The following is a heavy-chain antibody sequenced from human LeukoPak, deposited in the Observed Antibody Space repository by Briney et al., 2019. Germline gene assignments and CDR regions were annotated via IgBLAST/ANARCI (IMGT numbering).Heavy chain of an antibody. CDR1: GFTFSSYA. D-gene: IGHD3-16*02. CDR3: ARDPTWGLSTPDY. CDR2: ISYDGSNK. Sequence: GGSLRLSCAASGFTFSSYAMHWVRQAPGKGLEWVAVISYDGSNKYYADSVKGRFTISRDNSKNTLYLQMNSLRAEDTAVYYCARDPTWGLSTPDYWVQGTVVTVSS. J-gene: IGHJ4*02. V-gene: IGHV3-30*04.